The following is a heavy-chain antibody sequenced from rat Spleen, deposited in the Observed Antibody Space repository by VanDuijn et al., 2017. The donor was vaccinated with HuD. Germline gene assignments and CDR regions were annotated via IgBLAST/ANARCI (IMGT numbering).Heavy chain of an antibody. CDR2: ISTGGGNT. CDR3: ARSPPGSYYSYYFDY. J-gene: IGHJ2*01. Sequence: EVQLVESGGGLVQPGRSLKLSCAASGFTFSNYDMAWVRHAPTKGLEWVASISTGGGNTYYRDSVKGRFTISRDNAKSTLYLQMDSLRSEDTATYYCARSPPGSYYSYYFDYWGQGVMVTVSS. V-gene: IGHV5S23*01. D-gene: IGHD1-12*02. CDR1: GFTFSNYD.